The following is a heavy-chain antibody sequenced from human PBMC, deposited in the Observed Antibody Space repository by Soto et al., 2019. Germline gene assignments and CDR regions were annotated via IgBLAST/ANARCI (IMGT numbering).Heavy chain of an antibody. CDR1: GSTFSSYD. Sequence: QVQLGESGGDVVQPGRSLRLSCAASGSTFSSYDIHWVRQAPDKGLQWVAHVTPDGNNAYYADSVKGRFTISRDNARNTVYLQVSSLRPDDTAVYHCVRGPSHGAFDIWGQGTLVTVSS. J-gene: IGHJ3*02. V-gene: IGHV3-30-3*01. CDR3: VRGPSHGAFDI. CDR2: VTPDGNNA.